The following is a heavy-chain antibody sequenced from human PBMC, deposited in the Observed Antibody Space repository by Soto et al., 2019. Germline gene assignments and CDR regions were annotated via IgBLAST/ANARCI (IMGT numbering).Heavy chain of an antibody. Sequence: GGSLRLSCAASGFTFSSYSMNWVRQAPGKGLEWVSSISSSSSYIYYADSVKGRFTISRDNAKNSLYLQMNSLRAEDTAVYYCARGPTFYCSSTSCYDAFDIWGRGTMVTVSS. CDR1: GFTFSSYS. V-gene: IGHV3-21*01. D-gene: IGHD2-2*01. CDR3: ARGPTFYCSSTSCYDAFDI. CDR2: ISSSSSYI. J-gene: IGHJ3*02.